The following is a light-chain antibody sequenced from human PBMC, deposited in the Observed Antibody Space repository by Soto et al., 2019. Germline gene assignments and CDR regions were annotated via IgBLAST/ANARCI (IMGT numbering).Light chain of an antibody. Sequence: EIALTQSPGTLSLSPGERATLSCRASQSVSSSYLAWYQQKPGQAPRLLIYGALSRATGIPDRFSGSGSGTDFTLTISRLEPEDFALYYCQQYATSPLTFGGGTKVDIK. CDR1: QSVSSSY. J-gene: IGKJ4*01. CDR2: GAL. V-gene: IGKV3-20*01. CDR3: QQYATSPLT.